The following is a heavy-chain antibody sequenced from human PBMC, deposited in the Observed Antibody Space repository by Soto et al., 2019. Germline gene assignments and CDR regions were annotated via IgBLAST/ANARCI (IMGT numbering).Heavy chain of an antibody. CDR3: ARVSPASRAAEP. J-gene: IGHJ4*02. V-gene: IGHV1-18*01. CDR1: GYTFTSYG. Sequence: QVQLVQSGAEVKKPGASVRVSCKASGYTFTSYGINWVRQAPGQGLEWMGWISAYNGNTKYSQSLQGRVTMTTDTSPTTAYRELRSLKSDDTAVYCCARVSPASRAAEPWGQGTLVTLS. D-gene: IGHD6-25*01. CDR2: ISAYNGNT.